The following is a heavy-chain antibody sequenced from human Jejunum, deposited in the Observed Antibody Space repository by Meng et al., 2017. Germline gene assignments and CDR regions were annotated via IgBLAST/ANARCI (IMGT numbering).Heavy chain of an antibody. J-gene: IGHJ4*02. CDR3: ARTRWGSGTGDSDY. CDR1: GFTFSKYG. V-gene: IGHV3-30*03. Sequence: GESLKISCEASGFTFSKYGLHWVRQAPGKGLEWVAVISHDEGHILYADSVRGRFTISRDNSKNTLYLQMNSLRVEDTALYYCARTRWGSGTGDSDYWGQGTLVTVSS. CDR2: ISHDEGHI. D-gene: IGHD3-10*01.